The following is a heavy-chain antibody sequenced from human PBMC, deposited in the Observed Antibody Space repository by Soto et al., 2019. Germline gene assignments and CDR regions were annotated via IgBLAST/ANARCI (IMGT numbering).Heavy chain of an antibody. Sequence: PGESLKISCKGSGYSFTNYWINWVRQMPGKGLEWMGRIDPDDSYTNYSPSFQGHVTISVDKSISTAYLQWSSLQASDTAIYYCARLPPPTYCSGSTCSGYWGRGTLVTVSS. CDR3: ARLPPPTYCSGSTCSGY. V-gene: IGHV5-10-1*01. J-gene: IGHJ4*02. D-gene: IGHD2-15*01. CDR1: GYSFTNYW. CDR2: IDPDDSYT.